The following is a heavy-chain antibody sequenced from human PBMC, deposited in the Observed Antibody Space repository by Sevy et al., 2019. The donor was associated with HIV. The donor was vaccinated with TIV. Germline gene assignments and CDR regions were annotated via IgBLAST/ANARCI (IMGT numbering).Heavy chain of an antibody. CDR1: GFTFSSYA. CDR2: ISGSDGST. V-gene: IGHV3-23*01. CDR3: AKDEGYCSGGSCYRLYYYYGMDV. D-gene: IGHD2-15*01. J-gene: IGHJ6*02. Sequence: GGSLRLSCAASGFTFSSYAMSWVRQAPGKGLEWVSAISGSDGSTYYADSVKGRFTISRDNSKNTLYLQMNSLRAEDTAVYYCAKDEGYCSGGSCYRLYYYYGMDVWGQGTTVTVSS.